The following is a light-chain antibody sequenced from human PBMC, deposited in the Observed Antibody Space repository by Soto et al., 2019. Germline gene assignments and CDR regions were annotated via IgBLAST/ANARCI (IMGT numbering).Light chain of an antibody. CDR2: GAS. V-gene: IGKV3-15*01. J-gene: IGKJ1*01. CDR3: QEYDNWPPWT. CDR1: QSVSNN. Sequence: TVMTQSPATLSVSVGERVTLSCRASQSVSNNLAWYQQKPGQAPRLLIYGASTRATDVPARFSGSGSGTEFTLTISGLQSEDFAVYYCQEYDNWPPWTFGQGTKVDIK.